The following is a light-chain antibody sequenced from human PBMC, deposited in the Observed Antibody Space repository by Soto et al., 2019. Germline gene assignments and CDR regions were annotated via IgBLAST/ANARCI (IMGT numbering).Light chain of an antibody. CDR3: QQSSTTPLT. V-gene: IGKV1-39*01. CDR1: QNIGRF. J-gene: IGKJ4*01. Sequence: IQMTHSPSSLSASVGDRVTITCRASQNIGRFLNWHQQKPGKAPNVLINVESTLRSGVPSRFSGSGSGKDLNLTINSLQPEDFATYFSQQSSTTPLTFRGGP. CDR2: VES.